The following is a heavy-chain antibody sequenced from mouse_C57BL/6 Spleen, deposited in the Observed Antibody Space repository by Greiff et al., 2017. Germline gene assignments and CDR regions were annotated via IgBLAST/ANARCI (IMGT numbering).Heavy chain of an antibody. CDR3: ARRVWITTVPSYAMDY. J-gene: IGHJ4*01. V-gene: IGHV1-50*01. D-gene: IGHD1-1*01. Sequence: QVQLQQPGAELVKPGASVKLSCKASGYTFTSYWMQWVKQRPGQGLEWIGEIDPSDSYTNYNQKFKGKATLTVDTSSSTAYMQLSSLTSEDSAVYYCARRVWITTVPSYAMDYWGQGTSVTVSS. CDR2: IDPSDSYT. CDR1: GYTFTSYW.